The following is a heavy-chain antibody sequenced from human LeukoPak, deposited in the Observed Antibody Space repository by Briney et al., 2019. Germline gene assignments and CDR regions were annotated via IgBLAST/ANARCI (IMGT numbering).Heavy chain of an antibody. V-gene: IGHV3-21*01. CDR2: ISSSSSYI. Sequence: GGSLRLSCAASGFTFSSYSMNWVRQAPGKGLEWVSSISSSSSYIYYADSVKGRFTISRDNAKNSLYLQMNSLRAEDTAVYYCARVSSGWQTFDYWGQGTLVTVSS. CDR3: ARVSSGWQTFDY. J-gene: IGHJ4*02. CDR1: GFTFSSYS. D-gene: IGHD6-19*01.